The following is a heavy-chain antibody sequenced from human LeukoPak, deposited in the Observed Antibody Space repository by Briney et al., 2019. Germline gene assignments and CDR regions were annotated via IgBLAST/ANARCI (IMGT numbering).Heavy chain of an antibody. CDR2: IYYSGST. Sequence: SETLSLTCTVSGGSIGSYYWSWIRQPPGKGLEWIGYIYYSGSTNYNPSLKSRVTISVDTSKNQFSLKLSSVTAADTAVYYCARLSGGYSNNWFDPWGQGTLVTVSS. CDR3: ARLSGGYSNNWFDP. V-gene: IGHV4-59*01. D-gene: IGHD3-22*01. J-gene: IGHJ5*02. CDR1: GGSIGSYY.